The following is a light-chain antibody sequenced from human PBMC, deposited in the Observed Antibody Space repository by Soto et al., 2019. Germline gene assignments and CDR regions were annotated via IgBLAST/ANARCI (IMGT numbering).Light chain of an antibody. CDR2: EVS. CDR3: SSYTSNTTLV. Sequence: QSALTQPASVSGSPGQSITISCTGTSSDVGGYNFVSWYQQHPGKAPKLIIYEVSNRPSGVSNRFSGSKSGNTASLTISGLQAEDEADYYCSSYTSNTTLVFGGGTQLTVL. J-gene: IGLJ2*01. V-gene: IGLV2-14*01. CDR1: SSDVGGYNF.